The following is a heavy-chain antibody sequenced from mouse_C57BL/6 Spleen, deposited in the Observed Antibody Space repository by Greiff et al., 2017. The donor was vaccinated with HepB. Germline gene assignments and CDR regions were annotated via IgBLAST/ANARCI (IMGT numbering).Heavy chain of an antibody. D-gene: IGHD1-1*01. CDR2: IYPGDGDT. CDR3: ARGDYYGSRDY. CDR1: GYAFSSSW. J-gene: IGHJ2*01. V-gene: IGHV1-82*01. Sequence: QVQLKESGPELVKPGASVKISCKASGYAFSSSWMNWVKQRPGKGLEWIGRIYPGDGDTNYNGKFKGKATLTADKSSSTAYMQLSSLTSEDSAVYFCARGDYYGSRDYWGQGTTLTVSS.